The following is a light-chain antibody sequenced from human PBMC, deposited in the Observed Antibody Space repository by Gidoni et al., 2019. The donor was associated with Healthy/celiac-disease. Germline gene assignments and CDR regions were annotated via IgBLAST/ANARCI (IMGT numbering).Light chain of an antibody. J-gene: IGKJ3*01. CDR1: QSVSSY. CDR2: AAS. CDR3: QQRSNWPWA. V-gene: IGKV3-11*01. Sequence: EIVLTQSPATLSLSPGERATLSCRASQSVSSYLAWYQQKPGQAPRLLIYAASNRATGIPARFSGSGSGTDFTLTISSLEPEDFAVYYCQQRSNWPWAFGPGTKVDIK.